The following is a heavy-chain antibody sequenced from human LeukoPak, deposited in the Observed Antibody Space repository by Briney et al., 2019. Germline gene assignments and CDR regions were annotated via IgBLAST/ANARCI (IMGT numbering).Heavy chain of an antibody. J-gene: IGHJ6*02. CDR2: INHSGST. V-gene: IGHV4-34*01. CDR1: GGSFSGYY. CDR3: ARGRRRKQGSYYYYYGMDV. Sequence: SETLSLTCAVYGGSFSGYYWSWIRPPPGKGLEWIGEINHSGSTNYNPSLKSRVTISVDTSKNQFSLKLSSVTAADTAVYYCARGRRRKQGSYYYYYGMDVWGQGTTVTVSS. D-gene: IGHD1-14*01.